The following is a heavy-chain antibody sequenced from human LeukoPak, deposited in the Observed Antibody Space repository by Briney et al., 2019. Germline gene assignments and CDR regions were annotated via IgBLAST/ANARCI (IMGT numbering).Heavy chain of an antibody. CDR3: ARGGYSYGYRGGYNWFDP. Sequence: PSETLSLTCTVSGGSISSYYWSWIRQPAGKGLEWIGYIYYSGSTNYNPSLKSRVTISVDTSKNQFSLKLSSVTAADTAVYYCARGGYSYGYRGGYNWFDPWGQGTLVTVSS. CDR2: IYYSGST. J-gene: IGHJ5*02. V-gene: IGHV4-59*01. CDR1: GGSISSYY. D-gene: IGHD5-18*01.